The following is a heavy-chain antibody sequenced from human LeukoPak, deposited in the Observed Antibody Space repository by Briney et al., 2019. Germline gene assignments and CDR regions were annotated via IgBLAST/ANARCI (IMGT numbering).Heavy chain of an antibody. CDR3: ARANNGFYDSSGYPIGD. Sequence: ASVTVSCKASGYTFTSYYMHWMRQAPGQGPEWMGIINPRGGSTDYAQKLQGRVTMTTDTSTSTAYMELRSLRSDDTAVYYCARANNGFYDSSGYPIGDWGQGTLVTVSS. CDR1: GYTFTSYY. CDR2: INPRGGST. V-gene: IGHV1-46*01. D-gene: IGHD3-22*01. J-gene: IGHJ4*02.